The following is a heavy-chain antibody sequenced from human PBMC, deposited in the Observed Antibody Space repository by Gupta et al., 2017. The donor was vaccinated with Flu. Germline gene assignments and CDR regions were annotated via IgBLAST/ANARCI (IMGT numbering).Heavy chain of an antibody. J-gene: IGHJ3*02. CDR2: ISGSGGFF. D-gene: IGHD2-2*01. Sequence: EVQLVESGGGLVKPGGSLRLSCAASGFTFSTYTMNWVRQAPGKGLEWVSSISGSGGFFFYADSVKGRFTISRDNAKNSLYLQMNSLRGEDTAVYYCARGGSAAMWSDAFDIWGQGTMATVSS. V-gene: IGHV3-21*01. CDR3: ARGGSAAMWSDAFDI. CDR1: GFTFSTYT.